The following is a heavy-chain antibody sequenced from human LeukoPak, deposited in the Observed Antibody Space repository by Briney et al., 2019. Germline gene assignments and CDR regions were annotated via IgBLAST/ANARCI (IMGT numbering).Heavy chain of an antibody. CDR1: GFTFNTYA. V-gene: IGHV3-23*01. CDR3: AKDPRAMGRYCFDD. D-gene: IGHD3-16*01. CDR2: ISISGAAT. J-gene: IGHJ4*02. Sequence: GGPLRLPCVGSGFTFNTYAMSCVRPHPGKGPERVSMISISGAATHYPASVKPPLSMSRDKDKKTLYLQINDPRGGDTAIFYCAKDPRAMGRYCFDDWGQGSLVIVSS.